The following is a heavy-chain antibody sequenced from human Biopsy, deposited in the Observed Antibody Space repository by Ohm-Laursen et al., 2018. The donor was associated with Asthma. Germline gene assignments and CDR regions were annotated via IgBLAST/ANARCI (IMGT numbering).Heavy chain of an antibody. CDR1: GGTFNTYV. D-gene: IGHD2-15*01. Sequence: SSVKVSCKSLGGTFNTYVIGWARQAPGQGLEWMGGINSVFGTTTYPQKFQDRVTITADDSTSTVYMELSSLRSEDTAVYYCARKAGSYISRTCYSLDFWGQGTLVTVSS. CDR3: ARKAGSYISRTCYSLDF. J-gene: IGHJ4*02. CDR2: INSVFGTT. V-gene: IGHV1-69*01.